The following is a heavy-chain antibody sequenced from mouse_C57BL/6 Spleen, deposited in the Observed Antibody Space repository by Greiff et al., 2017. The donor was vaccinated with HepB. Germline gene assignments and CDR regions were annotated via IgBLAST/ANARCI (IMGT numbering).Heavy chain of an antibody. Sequence: EVQRVESGGGLVKPGGSLKLSCAASGFTFSDYGMHWVRQAPEKGLEWVAYISSGSSTIYYADTVKGRFTISRDNAKNTLFLQMTSLRSEDTAMYYCAREDYYGSSYAMDYWGQGTSVTVSS. V-gene: IGHV5-17*01. CDR2: ISSGSSTI. CDR3: AREDYYGSSYAMDY. J-gene: IGHJ4*01. CDR1: GFTFSDYG. D-gene: IGHD1-1*01.